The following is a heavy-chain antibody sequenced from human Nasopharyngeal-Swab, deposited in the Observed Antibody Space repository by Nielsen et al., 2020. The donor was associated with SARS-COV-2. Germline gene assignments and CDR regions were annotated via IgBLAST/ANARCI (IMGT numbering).Heavy chain of an antibody. CDR3: ARGWDDAFDI. Sequence: SDTLSLTCTVSGGSISSYYWSWIRQPPGKGLEWIGYIYYSGSTNYNPSLKSRVTISVDTSKNQFSLKLSSVTAADTAVYYCARGWDDAFDIWGQGTMVTVSS. CDR2: IYYSGST. CDR1: GGSISSYY. J-gene: IGHJ3*02. V-gene: IGHV4-59*07. D-gene: IGHD1-26*01.